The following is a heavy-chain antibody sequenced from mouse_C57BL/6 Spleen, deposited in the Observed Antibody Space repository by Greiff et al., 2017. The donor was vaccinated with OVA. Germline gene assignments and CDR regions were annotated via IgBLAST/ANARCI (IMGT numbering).Heavy chain of an antibody. J-gene: IGHJ1*03. CDR1: GFTFSDYG. CDR3: AREGEYFDV. CDR2: ISSGSSTI. Sequence: DVHLVESGGGLVKPGGSLKLSCAASGFTFSDYGMHWVRQAPEKGLEWVAYISSGSSTIYYADTVKGRFTISRDNAKNTLFLQMTSLRSEDTAMYYCAREGEYFDVWGTGTTVTVSS. V-gene: IGHV5-17*01.